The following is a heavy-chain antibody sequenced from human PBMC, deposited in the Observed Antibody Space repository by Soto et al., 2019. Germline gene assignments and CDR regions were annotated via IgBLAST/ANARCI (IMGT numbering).Heavy chain of an antibody. V-gene: IGHV4-34*01. J-gene: IGHJ4*02. D-gene: IGHD1-1*01. CDR2: INHSGIT. CDR1: GGSFSGYF. CDR3: VRGPYNYNSRYFDS. Sequence: SETLSLTCTVSGGSFSGYFWTWIRQPPGKGLEWLAEINHSGITNYNPSVKSRVSMSVDTSKNQFSLRLYSVTAADTAVYYCVRGPYNYNSRYFDSWGQGTLVTVSS.